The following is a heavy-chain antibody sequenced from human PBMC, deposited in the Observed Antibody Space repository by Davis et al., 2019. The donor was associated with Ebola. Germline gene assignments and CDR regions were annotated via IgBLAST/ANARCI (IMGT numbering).Heavy chain of an antibody. CDR1: GGSISSYY. V-gene: IGHV4-59*01. Sequence: MPSETLSLTCTVSGGSISSYYWSWIRQPPGKGLEWIGYIYYSGSTNYNPSLKSRVTISVDTSKNQFSLKLRSVTAADTAVYFCTRDLWGGYSFGYWGRGLLVTVSS. CDR3: TRDLWGGYSFGY. D-gene: IGHD3-16*01. J-gene: IGHJ4*02. CDR2: IYYSGST.